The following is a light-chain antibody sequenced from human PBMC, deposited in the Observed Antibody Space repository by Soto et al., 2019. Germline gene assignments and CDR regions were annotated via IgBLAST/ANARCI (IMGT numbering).Light chain of an antibody. J-gene: IGKJ2*01. CDR2: GAS. V-gene: IGKV3-20*01. Sequence: EIVLTQSPGTLSLSPGERATLSCRASQSVSSSYLAWYQQKPGQAPRLLIYGASSSATGIPDRFSGSGSGTDFTLTISRLEPEDFAVYYCQQYGSSPLYTFVQGTKLEIK. CDR3: QQYGSSPLYT. CDR1: QSVSSSY.